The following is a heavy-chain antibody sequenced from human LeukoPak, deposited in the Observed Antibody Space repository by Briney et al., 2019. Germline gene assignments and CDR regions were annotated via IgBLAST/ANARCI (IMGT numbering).Heavy chain of an antibody. J-gene: IGHJ4*02. Sequence: GGSLRLSCAASGFTFSSYWMHWVRQAPGKGLVWVARINSDGSSTNYGDSVKGRFTISRDNAKNTLYLQMNSLRVEDTAVYYCARLTPPFDYWGQGTLVTVSS. CDR1: GFTFSSYW. CDR2: INSDGSST. D-gene: IGHD3-16*01. V-gene: IGHV3-74*01. CDR3: ARLTPPFDY.